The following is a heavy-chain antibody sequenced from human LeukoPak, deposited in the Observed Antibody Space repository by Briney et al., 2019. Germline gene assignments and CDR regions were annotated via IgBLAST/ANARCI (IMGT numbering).Heavy chain of an antibody. CDR1: GGSISSYY. Sequence: PSETLSLTCIVSGGSISSYYWSWIRQPPGKGLEWIGEIYHTESTNYNPSLKSRVTLSVDKSKNQFSLKLNSVTAADTAVYYCARRAYCGGDCYSIDYWGQGTLVTVSS. J-gene: IGHJ4*02. V-gene: IGHV4-59*12. CDR3: ARRAYCGGDCYSIDY. D-gene: IGHD2-21*02. CDR2: IYHTEST.